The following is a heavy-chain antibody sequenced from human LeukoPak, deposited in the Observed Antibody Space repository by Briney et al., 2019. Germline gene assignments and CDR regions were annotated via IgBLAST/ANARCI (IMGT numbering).Heavy chain of an antibody. CDR1: GYTFTSYG. CDR2: ISAYNGST. Sequence: ASVKVSCKASGYTFTSYGISWVRQAPGQGLEWMGWISAYNGSTNYAQKLQGRVTMTTDTSTSTAYMELRSLRSDDTAVYYCARDTALLEWSASLKVVHYYMDVWGKGTTVTVSS. D-gene: IGHD3-3*01. V-gene: IGHV1-18*01. CDR3: ARDTALLEWSASLKVVHYYMDV. J-gene: IGHJ6*03.